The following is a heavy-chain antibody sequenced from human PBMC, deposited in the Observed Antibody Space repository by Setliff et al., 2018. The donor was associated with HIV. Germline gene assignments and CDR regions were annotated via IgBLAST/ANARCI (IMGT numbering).Heavy chain of an antibody. V-gene: IGHV3-7*01. CDR1: GFTFSDYW. Sequence: LRLSCAASGFTFSDYWMSRVRQAPGKGLEWVANIKQDGTDKYYVDSVRGRFTISRDNARNSLFLQMNSLSVEDTAVYYCARDTCDTPSCYAGPRFVYWGQGTLVTVSS. CDR3: ARDTCDTPSCYAGPRFVY. D-gene: IGHD2-2*01. J-gene: IGHJ4*02. CDR2: IKQDGTDK.